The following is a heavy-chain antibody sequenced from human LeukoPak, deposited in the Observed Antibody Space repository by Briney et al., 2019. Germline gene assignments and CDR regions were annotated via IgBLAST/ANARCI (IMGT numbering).Heavy chain of an antibody. CDR2: IYYSGST. D-gene: IGHD2-21*02. CDR3: ARHPPPDPLAYFGGDCCSNAFDI. CDR1: GGSISSYY. J-gene: IGHJ3*02. Sequence: SETLSLTCTVSGGSISSYYWSWIRQPPGKGLEWIGYIYYSGSTNYNPSLKSRVTISVDTSKNQFSLKLTSVTAADTAVYYCARHPPPDPLAYFGGDCCSNAFDIWGKGTTVTISS. V-gene: IGHV4-59*08.